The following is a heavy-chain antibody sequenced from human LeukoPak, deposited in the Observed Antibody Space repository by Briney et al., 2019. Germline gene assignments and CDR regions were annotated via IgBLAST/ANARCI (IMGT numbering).Heavy chain of an antibody. J-gene: IGHJ5*02. CDR1: GYHVNGYH. V-gene: IGHV1-2*02. CDR3: AGLGSTVKGRIDP. Sequence: VASVKVSCKASGYHVNGYHVHWVRQAPGQGLEWMGRISTDSGDADIAQKFQGRVTMTRDTSISTAYMELSRLTSDDSAVYYCAGLGSTVKGRIDPWGQGTSVTVSS. CDR2: ISTDSGDA. D-gene: IGHD5/OR15-5a*01.